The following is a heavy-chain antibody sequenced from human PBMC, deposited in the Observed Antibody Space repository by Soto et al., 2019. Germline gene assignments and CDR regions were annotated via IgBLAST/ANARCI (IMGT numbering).Heavy chain of an antibody. CDR3: AKDREHCPNGLCSNYIDY. CDR2: ISYDGSNK. Sequence: QVKLVESGGGVVQPGRSLRLSCAASEFTFSSYGMHWARQAPGKGLEWVAVISYDGSNKYYADSVKGRFIISRDNSKNTLALQMNSLRAEDTAVYYCAKDREHCPNGLCSNYIDYWGQGTLVTVSS. CDR1: EFTFSSYG. J-gene: IGHJ4*02. D-gene: IGHD2-8*01. V-gene: IGHV3-30*18.